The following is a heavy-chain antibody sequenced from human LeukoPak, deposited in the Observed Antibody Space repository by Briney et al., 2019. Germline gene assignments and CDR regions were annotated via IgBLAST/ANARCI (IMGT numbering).Heavy chain of an antibody. CDR1: GYTFTTYW. D-gene: IGHD6-6*01. CDR2: IYPGDSDT. Sequence: GESLKISCKGSGYTFTTYWIGWVRQMPGKGLEWMGIIYPGDSDTRYSPSFQGQVTISADKSISTAYLQWSSLKASDTAMYYCARGEYSSSTDKSGGTYFDYWGQGTLVTVSS. V-gene: IGHV5-51*01. CDR3: ARGEYSSSTDKSGGTYFDY. J-gene: IGHJ4*02.